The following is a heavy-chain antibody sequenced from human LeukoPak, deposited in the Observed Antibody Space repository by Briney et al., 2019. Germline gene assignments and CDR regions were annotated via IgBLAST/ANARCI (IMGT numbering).Heavy chain of an antibody. V-gene: IGHV3-66*02. CDR2: IYSDGST. Sequence: GGSLRLSCAASGLTVTSYITWVRQAPGKGLEWVSVIYSDGSTYYADSVRGRFTISRDNSKNTVYLQMNSLRAEDTAVYYCARVETGVGGGWVPFDHWGQGTLVTVSS. CDR1: GLTVTSY. J-gene: IGHJ4*02. CDR3: ARVETGVGGGWVPFDH. D-gene: IGHD1-26*01.